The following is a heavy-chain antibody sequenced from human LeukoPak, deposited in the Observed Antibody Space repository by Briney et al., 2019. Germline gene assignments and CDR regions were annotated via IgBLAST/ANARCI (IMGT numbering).Heavy chain of an antibody. Sequence: SETLSLTCTVSGDSISSYYWSWIRQPAGKGLEWIGRMYTSGSGRTNYNPSLKSRVTMSVDTSKNQFSLKLSSVTAADTAVYYCARDARRGWFDPWGQGTLVTVSS. CDR1: GDSISSYY. D-gene: IGHD3-10*01. J-gene: IGHJ5*02. CDR2: MYTSGSGRT. CDR3: ARDARRGWFDP. V-gene: IGHV4-4*07.